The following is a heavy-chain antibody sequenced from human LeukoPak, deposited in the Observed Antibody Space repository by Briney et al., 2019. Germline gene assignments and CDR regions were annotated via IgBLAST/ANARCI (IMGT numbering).Heavy chain of an antibody. CDR3: ARGSITMVRGVIGRY. CDR2: INPNSGGT. D-gene: IGHD3-10*01. CDR1: GYTFTGYY. Sequence: ASVKVSCKASGYTFTGYYMHWVRQAPGQRLEWMGWINPNSGGTNYAQKFQGRVTMTRDTSISTAYMELSRLRSDDTAVYYCARGSITMVRGVIGRYWGQGTLVTVSS. J-gene: IGHJ4*02. V-gene: IGHV1-2*02.